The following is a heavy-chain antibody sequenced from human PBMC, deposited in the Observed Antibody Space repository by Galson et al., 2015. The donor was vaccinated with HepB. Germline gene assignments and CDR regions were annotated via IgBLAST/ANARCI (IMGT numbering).Heavy chain of an antibody. Sequence: SLRLSCAASGFNFNYYAMHWVRQAPGKGLEYLSGISNNGVGTHYADSVKGRFTISRDNFKKNLNLQMSSLRTEDTALYYCVKEDIVAGSLVGNFHVWGQGKMVTVTS. CDR3: VKEDIVAGSLVGNFHV. J-gene: IGHJ3*01. CDR2: ISNNGVGT. CDR1: GFNFNYYA. V-gene: IGHV3-64D*06. D-gene: IGHD5-12*01.